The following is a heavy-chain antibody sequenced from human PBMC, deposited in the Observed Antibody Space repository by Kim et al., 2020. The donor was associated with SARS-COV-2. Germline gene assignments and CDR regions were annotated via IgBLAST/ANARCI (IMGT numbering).Heavy chain of an antibody. CDR1: GGSISSYY. Sequence: SETLSLTCTVSGGSISSYYWSWIRQPPGKGLEWIGYIYYSGSTNYNPSLKSRVTISVDTSKNQFSLKLSSVTAADTAVYYCARQQGSAAASYYFDYWGQGTLVTVSS. CDR3: ARQQGSAAASYYFDY. CDR2: IYYSGST. D-gene: IGHD6-13*01. J-gene: IGHJ4*02. V-gene: IGHV4-59*08.